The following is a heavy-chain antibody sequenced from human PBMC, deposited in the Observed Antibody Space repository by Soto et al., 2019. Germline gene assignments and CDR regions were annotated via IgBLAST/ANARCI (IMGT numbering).Heavy chain of an antibody. J-gene: IGHJ4*02. CDR1: GGSISSYY. CDR3: ARHRKGYSLDY. D-gene: IGHD5-18*01. CDR2: IYNRGNT. Sequence: SETLSLTCTVSGGSISSYYWSWIRQPPGKGLEWIGYIYNRGNTYYSPSLKSRVTISIDTSKNQFSLKLSSVTAADTAVYYCARHRKGYSLDYWGQGTLVTVSS. V-gene: IGHV4-59*04.